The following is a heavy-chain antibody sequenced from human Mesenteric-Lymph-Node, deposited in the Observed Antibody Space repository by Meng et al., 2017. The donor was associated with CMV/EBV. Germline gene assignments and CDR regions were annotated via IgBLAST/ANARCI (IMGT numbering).Heavy chain of an antibody. CDR2: INTDGSST. D-gene: IGHD1-1*01. CDR1: GFTFSSYW. J-gene: IGHJ4*02. V-gene: IGHV3-74*01. CDR3: ARDPSTVQIFDY. Sequence: GESLKISCVASGFTFSSYWMHWVRQAPGKGLVWVSRINTDGSSTSYADSVKGRFTISRDNAKNTLYLQMNSLRAEDTAVYYCARDPSTVQIFDYWGQGTLVTVSS.